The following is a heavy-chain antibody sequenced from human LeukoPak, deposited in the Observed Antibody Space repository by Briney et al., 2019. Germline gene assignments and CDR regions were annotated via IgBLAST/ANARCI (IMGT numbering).Heavy chain of an antibody. Sequence: GGSLRLSCAASGFTVSSNYMSWVRQAPGKGLEWVSVIYSGGSTYYADSVKGRFTISRDNSKNTLYLQMNSLRAEDTAVYYCAKLDFWSGYTFDYWGQGTLVTVSS. CDR2: IYSGGST. D-gene: IGHD3-3*01. CDR3: AKLDFWSGYTFDY. V-gene: IGHV3-53*01. CDR1: GFTVSSNY. J-gene: IGHJ4*02.